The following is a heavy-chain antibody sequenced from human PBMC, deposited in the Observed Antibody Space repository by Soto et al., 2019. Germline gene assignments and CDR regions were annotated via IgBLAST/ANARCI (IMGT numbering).Heavy chain of an antibody. CDR2: IYYSGST. Sequence: SETLSLTCTVSGGSISSYYWSWIRQPPGKGLEWIGYIYYSGSTNYNPPLKSRVTISVDTSKNQFSLKLSSVTAADTAVYYCASDPANSYGIWPQTNFDYWGQGTLVTVSS. V-gene: IGHV4-59*08. CDR3: ASDPANSYGIWPQTNFDY. D-gene: IGHD5-18*01. CDR1: GGSISSYY. J-gene: IGHJ4*02.